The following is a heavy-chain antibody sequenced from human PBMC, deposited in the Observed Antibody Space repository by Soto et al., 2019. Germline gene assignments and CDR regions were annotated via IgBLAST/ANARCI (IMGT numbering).Heavy chain of an antibody. CDR1: GYTFTGYY. V-gene: IGHV1-2*02. Sequence: RASVKVSCKASGYTFTGYYMHWVRQAPGQGLEWMGWINPNSGGTNYAQKFQGRVTMTRDTSISTAYMELSRLRSDDTAVYYCARGNYYDSSGDFDYWGQGTLVTVSS. D-gene: IGHD3-22*01. CDR2: INPNSGGT. J-gene: IGHJ4*02. CDR3: ARGNYYDSSGDFDY.